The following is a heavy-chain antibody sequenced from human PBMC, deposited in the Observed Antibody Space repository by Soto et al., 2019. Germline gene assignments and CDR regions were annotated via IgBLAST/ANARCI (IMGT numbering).Heavy chain of an antibody. CDR1: GGTFSTYA. CDR2: IIPHSGTA. D-gene: IGHD3-22*01. CDR3: ARGVHYDSSGYYYFY. V-gene: IGHV1-69*01. Sequence: QVQLVQSGAEVKKPGSSVKVSCKASGGTFSTYAIDWVRQAPGQGLEWMGGIIPHSGTAKYAQNFQGRITITADESTNTAYMELRSLRSQDTAVYYCARGVHYDSSGYYYFYWGQGTLVTVSS. J-gene: IGHJ4*02.